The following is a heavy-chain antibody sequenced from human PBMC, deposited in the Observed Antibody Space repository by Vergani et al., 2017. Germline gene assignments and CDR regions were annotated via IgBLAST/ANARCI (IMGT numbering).Heavy chain of an antibody. CDR1: GGTFSSYA. D-gene: IGHD2-2*01. V-gene: IGHV1-69*06. CDR2: IIPIFGTA. J-gene: IGHJ5*02. Sequence: QVQLVQSGAEVKKPGSSVKVSCKASGGTFSSYAISWVRQAPGQGLEWMGGIIPIFGTANYAQKFQGRVTITADKSTSTAYMKLSSLRSEDTAVYYCAGNIVVVPAARYSWFDPWGQGTLVTVSS. CDR3: AGNIVVVPAARYSWFDP.